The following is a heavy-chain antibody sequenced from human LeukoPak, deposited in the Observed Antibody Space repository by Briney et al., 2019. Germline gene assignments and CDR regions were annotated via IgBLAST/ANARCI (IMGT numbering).Heavy chain of an antibody. V-gene: IGHV1-69*04. CDR2: IIPILDIA. CDR3: ARGFRSVAVVDDTPLSDY. J-gene: IGHJ4*02. D-gene: IGHD2-15*01. CDR1: GGIFSSYA. Sequence: SVKVSCKASGGIFSSYAISWVRQAPGQGLEWMGRIIPILDIANYAQKFQGRVTITADKSTTTAYMELSSLRSEDTAMYDCARGFRSVAVVDDTPLSDYWGQGTLVSVSS.